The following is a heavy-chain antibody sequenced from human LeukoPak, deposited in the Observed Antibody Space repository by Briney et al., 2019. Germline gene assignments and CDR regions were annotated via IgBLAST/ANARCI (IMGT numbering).Heavy chain of an antibody. J-gene: IGHJ3*02. CDR2: ISSSGSTI. CDR1: GFTFSDYY. D-gene: IGHD5-24*01. Sequence: GGSLRLSCAASGFTFSDYYMNWIRQAPGKGLEWVSYISSSGSTIYYADSVKGRFTISRDNAKNSLYLQMNSLRAEDTAVYYCARGFFSRWLVSNDAFDIWGQGTMVTVSS. V-gene: IGHV3-11*01. CDR3: ARGFFSRWLVSNDAFDI.